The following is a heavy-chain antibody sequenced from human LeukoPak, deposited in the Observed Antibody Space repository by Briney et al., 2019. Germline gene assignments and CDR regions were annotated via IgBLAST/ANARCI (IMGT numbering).Heavy chain of an antibody. CDR2: ISDTGDST. CDR1: GFSTSNYH. Sequence: GGSLRLSCAASGFSTSNYHKRWGRHAPEKGLERVSAISDTGDSTYYADSVKSRFSISRDNSKKTLYLQMNSLTDEDTAVYYCAKFSLTTVNNPPNYFDYWGQGTLVTVSS. V-gene: IGHV3-23*01. J-gene: IGHJ4*02. CDR3: AKFSLTTVNNPPNYFDY. D-gene: IGHD4-11*01.